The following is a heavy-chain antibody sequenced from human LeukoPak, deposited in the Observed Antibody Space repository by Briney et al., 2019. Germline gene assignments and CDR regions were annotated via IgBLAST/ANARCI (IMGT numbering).Heavy chain of an antibody. Sequence: GGSLRLSCAASGFTFSDYYMSWIRQAPGKGLEWVSYISSSGSTIYYADSVKGRFTISRDNAKNSLYLQMNSLRAEDTAVYYCARVKWELPPYFDYWGQGTLVTVSS. D-gene: IGHD1-26*01. CDR3: ARVKWELPPYFDY. CDR2: ISSSGSTI. J-gene: IGHJ4*02. V-gene: IGHV3-11*01. CDR1: GFTFSDYY.